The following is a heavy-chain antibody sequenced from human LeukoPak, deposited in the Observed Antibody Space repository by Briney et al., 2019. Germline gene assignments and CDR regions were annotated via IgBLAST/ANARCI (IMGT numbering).Heavy chain of an antibody. CDR1: GGSISTYY. D-gene: IGHD5-18*01. J-gene: IGHJ4*02. CDR2: IYYSGST. V-gene: IGHV4-59*01. CDR3: ARGTRYSFEKYFGS. Sequence: PSETLSLTCTVSGGSISTYYWSWIRQPPGKGLEWIGYIYYSGSTNYNPSLKSRVTISVDTSKNQFSLKLASVTAADTAVYYCARGTRYSFEKYFGSWGQGSLVTVSS.